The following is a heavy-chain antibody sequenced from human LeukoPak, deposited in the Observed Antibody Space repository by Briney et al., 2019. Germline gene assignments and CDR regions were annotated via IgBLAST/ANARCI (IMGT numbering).Heavy chain of an antibody. V-gene: IGHV3-30*04. D-gene: IGHD3-10*01. Sequence: PGRSLRLSCAASGFTFSSYAMHWVRQAPGKGLEWVAVISYDGSNKYYADSVKGRFTTSRDNSKNTLYLQMNSLRAEDTAVYYCARDRGFSGMDVWGQGTTVTVSS. CDR3: ARDRGFSGMDV. J-gene: IGHJ6*02. CDR2: ISYDGSNK. CDR1: GFTFSSYA.